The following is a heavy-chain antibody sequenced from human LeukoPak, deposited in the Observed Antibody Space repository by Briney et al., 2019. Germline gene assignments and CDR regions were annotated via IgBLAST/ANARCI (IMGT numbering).Heavy chain of an antibody. Sequence: PGGSLRLSCAASGFIFGDYAMHWVRQAPGKGLEWVAAIAFDDTDRYYIDSGKGRFTISRDDSKNTLYLHMTSLRAEDTAVYYCTNSDDYGDYWGQGTLVTVSS. CDR3: TNSDDYGDY. CDR1: GFIFGDYA. CDR2: IAFDDTDR. J-gene: IGHJ4*02. V-gene: IGHV3-30*04.